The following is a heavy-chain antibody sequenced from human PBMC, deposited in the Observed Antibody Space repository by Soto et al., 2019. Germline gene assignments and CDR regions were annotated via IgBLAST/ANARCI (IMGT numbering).Heavy chain of an antibody. V-gene: IGHV3-33*01. D-gene: IGHD3-9*01. CDR2: IWYDGSNK. CDR1: GFTFSSYG. CDR3: ARDILTGYYRFDP. Sequence: PGGSLRLSCAASGFTFSSYGMHWVRQAPGKGLEWVAVIWYDGSNKYYADSVKGRFTISRDNSKNTLYLQMNSLRAEDTAVYYCARDILTGYYRFDPWGQGTLVTVSS. J-gene: IGHJ5*02.